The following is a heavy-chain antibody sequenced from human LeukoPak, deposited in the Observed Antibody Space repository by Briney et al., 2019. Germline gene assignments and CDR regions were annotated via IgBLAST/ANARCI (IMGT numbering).Heavy chain of an antibody. CDR3: ARHRGDSGSYFASYYFDY. J-gene: IGHJ4*02. CDR2: IYYSGST. Sequence: SETLSLICTVSGGSISSYYWSWIRQPPGKGLEWIGTIYYSGSTDYNPSLKSRVTISVDTSKNQFSLKLSSVTAADTAVYYCARHRGDSGSYFASYYFDYWGQGTLVTVSS. D-gene: IGHD1-26*01. V-gene: IGHV4-39*01. CDR1: GGSISSYY.